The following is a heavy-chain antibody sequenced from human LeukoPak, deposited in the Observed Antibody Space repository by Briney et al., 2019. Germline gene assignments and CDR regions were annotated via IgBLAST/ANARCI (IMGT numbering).Heavy chain of an antibody. D-gene: IGHD2-2*01. CDR2: ISGSGGST. V-gene: IGHV3-23*01. CDR1: GFTFSSYA. CDR3: ARADCSSTSCYHRYYYYGMDV. J-gene: IGHJ6*02. Sequence: GGSLRLSCAASGFTFSSYAMSWVRQAPGKGLEWVSAISGSGGSTYYADSVKGRFTISRDNSKNTLYLQMNSLRAEDTAVYYCARADCSSTSCYHRYYYYGMDVWGQGTTVTVSS.